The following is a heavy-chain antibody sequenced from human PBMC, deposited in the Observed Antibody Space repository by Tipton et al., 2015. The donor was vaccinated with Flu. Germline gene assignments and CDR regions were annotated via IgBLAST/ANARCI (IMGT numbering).Heavy chain of an antibody. CDR2: INPSGGST. Sequence: QLVQSGPEVKKPGASVKVSCKASGYTFTSYYMHWVRQAPGHKLEWMGIINPSGGSTSYAQKFQGRVTMTRDTSTSTVYMELSSLRSEDTAVYYCARSRGSGWFDYWGQGTLVTVSS. J-gene: IGHJ5*01. CDR3: ARSRGSGWFDY. V-gene: IGHV1-46*01. CDR1: GYTFTSYY. D-gene: IGHD6-19*01.